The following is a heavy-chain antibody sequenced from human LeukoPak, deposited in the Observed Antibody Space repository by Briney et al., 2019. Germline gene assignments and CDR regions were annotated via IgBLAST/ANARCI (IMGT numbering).Heavy chain of an antibody. V-gene: IGHV3-30*02. D-gene: IGHD6-13*01. J-gene: IGHJ4*02. CDR3: AKADSSSWYEVTGSFDY. CDR2: IRYDGSNK. Sequence: PGGSLRLSCAASGFTFDDYGMSWVRHAPGKGLEWVAFIRYDGSNKYYADSVKGRFTISRDNSKNTLYLQMNSLRAEDTAVYYCAKADSSSWYEVTGSFDYWGQGTLVTVSS. CDR1: GFTFDDYG.